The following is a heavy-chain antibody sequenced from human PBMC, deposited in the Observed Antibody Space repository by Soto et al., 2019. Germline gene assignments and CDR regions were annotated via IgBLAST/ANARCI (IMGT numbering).Heavy chain of an antibody. D-gene: IGHD3-22*01. CDR1: GYSFTSYW. Sequence: GSLKISCKGSGYSFTSYWIGWVRQMPGKGLEWMGIIYPGDSDTRYSPSFQGQVTISADKSISTAYLQWSSLKASDTAMYDCASDSSGYYGGFYCWGQGTLVTVSS. V-gene: IGHV5-51*01. J-gene: IGHJ4*02. CDR3: ASDSSGYYGGFYC. CDR2: IYPGDSDT.